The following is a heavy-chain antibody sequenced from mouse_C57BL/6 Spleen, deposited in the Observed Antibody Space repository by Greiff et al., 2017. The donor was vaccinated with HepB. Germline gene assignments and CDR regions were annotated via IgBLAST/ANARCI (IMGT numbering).Heavy chain of an antibody. D-gene: IGHD2-10*01. CDR1: GFTFSSYG. CDR2: ISSGGSYT. Sequence: EVQVVESGGDLVKPGGSLKLSCAASGFTFSSYGMSWVRQTPDKRLEWVATISSGGSYTYYPDSVKGRFTISRDNAKNTLYLQMSSLKSEDTAMYYCATYSYFDYWGQGTTLTVSS. J-gene: IGHJ2*01. V-gene: IGHV5-6*01. CDR3: ATYSYFDY.